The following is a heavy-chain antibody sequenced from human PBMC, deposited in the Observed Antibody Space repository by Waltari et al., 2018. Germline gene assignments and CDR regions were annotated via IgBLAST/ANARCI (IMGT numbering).Heavy chain of an antibody. J-gene: IGHJ4*02. Sequence: QVQLVQSGTEVKKPGASVTVSCQASGSSVTDYHLHWVRQTPGQGLEWLGWINPKNGDTGYAQNFLGRVTMTRDTSINTVYMDLSGLRSDDTAVFYCARDPGPIVGAPDYWGQGTLVTVSS. CDR3: ARDPGPIVGAPDY. CDR2: INPKNGDT. D-gene: IGHD1-26*01. V-gene: IGHV1-2*02. CDR1: GSSVTDYH.